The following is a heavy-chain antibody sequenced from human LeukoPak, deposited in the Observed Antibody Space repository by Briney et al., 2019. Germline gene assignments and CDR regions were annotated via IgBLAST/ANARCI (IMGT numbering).Heavy chain of an antibody. CDR1: GFTFSRYW. CDR2: MNQDGSEI. D-gene: IGHD3-3*01. J-gene: IGHJ4*02. CDR3: ARDLDPYYDFWSGYYPLDY. V-gene: IGHV3-7*01. Sequence: GGSLRLSCVGSGFTFSRYWLNWVRQAPGKGLEWVANMNQDGSEIYYLDSVKGRFTISRDNAKNSLYLQMNSLRAEDTAVYYCARDLDPYYDFWSGYYPLDYWGQGTLVTVSS.